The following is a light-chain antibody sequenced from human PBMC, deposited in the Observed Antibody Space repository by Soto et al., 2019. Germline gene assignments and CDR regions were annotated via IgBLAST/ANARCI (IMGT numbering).Light chain of an antibody. CDR1: SSDVGGYNY. CDR2: DVS. J-gene: IGLJ2*01. CDR3: SSYTSSSPPLYVV. Sequence: QSALTQPASVSGSPGQSITISCTGTSSDVGGYNYVSWYQQHPGKAPKLMISDVSNRPSGVSNRFSGSKSGNTASLTISGLQAEDEADYYCSSYTSSSPPLYVVFGGGTKLTVL. V-gene: IGLV2-14*01.